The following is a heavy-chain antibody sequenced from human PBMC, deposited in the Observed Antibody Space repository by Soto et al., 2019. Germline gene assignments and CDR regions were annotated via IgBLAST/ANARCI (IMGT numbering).Heavy chain of an antibody. CDR1: GYTFTSYG. V-gene: IGHV1-18*01. J-gene: IGHJ4*02. Sequence: QVQLVQSGAEVKKPGASVKVSCKASGYTFTSYGINWVRQAPGQGLEWMGWISAYNGNTNYAHELQGRVTMTTDTSTSTAYMELRSLRSDDTAMYYCAREYCFSTSCDAAAGYWGQGTLVTVSS. D-gene: IGHD2-2*01. CDR3: AREYCFSTSCDAAAGY. CDR2: ISAYNGNT.